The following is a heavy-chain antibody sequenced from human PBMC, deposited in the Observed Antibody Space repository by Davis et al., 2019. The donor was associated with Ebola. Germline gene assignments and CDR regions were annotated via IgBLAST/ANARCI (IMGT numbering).Heavy chain of an antibody. CDR2: IWYDGSNK. V-gene: IGHV3-33*01. CDR3: ARERMYSSGWYFDY. D-gene: IGHD6-19*01. J-gene: IGHJ4*02. CDR1: GFTFSSYG. Sequence: PGGPLRLSCAASGFTFSSYGMHWVRQAPGKGLEWVAVIWYDGSNKYYADSVKGRFTISRDNSKNTLYLQMNSLRAEDTAVYYCARERMYSSGWYFDYWGQGTLVTVSS.